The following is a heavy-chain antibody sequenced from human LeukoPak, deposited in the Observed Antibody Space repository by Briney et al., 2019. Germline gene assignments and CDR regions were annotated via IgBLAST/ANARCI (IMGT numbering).Heavy chain of an antibody. J-gene: IGHJ4*02. D-gene: IGHD4-17*01. Sequence: GGSLRLSCAASGFTFSRYSMNWVRQAPGKGLEWVSSISGSSSYIYYADSVKGRFTISRDNAKNSLYLQMNSLRAEDTAVYYCARDYYGDLYFDYWGQGTLVTVSS. V-gene: IGHV3-21*01. CDR1: GFTFSRYS. CDR2: ISGSSSYI. CDR3: ARDYYGDLYFDY.